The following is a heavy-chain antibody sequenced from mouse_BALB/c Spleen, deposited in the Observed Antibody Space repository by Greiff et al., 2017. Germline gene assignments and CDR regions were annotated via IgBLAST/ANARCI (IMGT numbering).Heavy chain of an antibody. CDR2: IRLKSNNYAT. CDR1: GFTFSNYW. CDR3: TRYGSAFAY. V-gene: IGHV6-6*02. D-gene: IGHD2-1*01. J-gene: IGHJ3*01. Sequence: EVKLMESGGGLVQPGGSMKLSCVASGFTFSNYWMNWVRQSPEKGLEWVAEIRLKSNNYATHYAESVKGRFTISRDDSKSSVYLQMNNLRAEDAGIYDCTRYGSAFAYWGQGTLVTVSA.